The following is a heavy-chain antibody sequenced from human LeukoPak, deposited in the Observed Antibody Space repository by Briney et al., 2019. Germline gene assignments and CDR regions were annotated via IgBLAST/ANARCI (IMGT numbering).Heavy chain of an antibody. V-gene: IGHV4-31*03. CDR2: IYYSGST. CDR3: ARMVWGGYYYYYYYMDV. CDR1: GGSISSSSYY. J-gene: IGHJ6*03. Sequence: RTSETLSLTCTVSGGSISSSSYYWGWIRQPPGKGLEWIGYIYYSGSTYYNPSLKSRATISVDTSKNQFSLKLSSVTAADTAVYYCARMVWGGYYYYYYYMDVWGKGTTVTVSS. D-gene: IGHD6-19*01.